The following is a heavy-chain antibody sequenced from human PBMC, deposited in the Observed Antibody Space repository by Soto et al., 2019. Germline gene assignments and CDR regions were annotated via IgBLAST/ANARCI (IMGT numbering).Heavy chain of an antibody. CDR3: ARDTDTLGPRANDALDI. CDR1: GYTFSAYT. V-gene: IGHV1-3*01. J-gene: IGHJ3*02. D-gene: IGHD5-18*01. Sequence: ASVKVSCKATGYTFSAYTMNCVRQAPGQSLEWMGWINAGSGNTKYSQNFQGRVSITRDTSASTVYMELTGLTSEDTAVYYCARDTDTLGPRANDALDIWGQGTMVTVSS. CDR2: INAGSGNT.